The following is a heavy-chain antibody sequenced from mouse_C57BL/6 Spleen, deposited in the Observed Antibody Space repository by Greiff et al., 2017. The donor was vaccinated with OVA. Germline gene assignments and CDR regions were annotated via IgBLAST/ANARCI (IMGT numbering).Heavy chain of an antibody. CDR3: ARLDDYDAMDY. V-gene: IGHV5-6*01. CDR1: GFTFSSYG. J-gene: IGHJ4*01. CDR2: ISSGGSYT. Sequence: EVQLVESGGDLVKPGGSLKLSCAASGFTFSSYGMSWVRQTPDKRLEWVATISSGGSYTYYPDSVKGRFTISRDNAKNTLYLQMSSLKSEDTAMYYCARLDDYDAMDYWGQGTSVTVSS. D-gene: IGHD2-3*01.